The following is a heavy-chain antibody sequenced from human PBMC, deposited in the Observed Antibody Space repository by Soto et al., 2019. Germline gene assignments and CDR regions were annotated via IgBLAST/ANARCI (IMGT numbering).Heavy chain of an antibody. V-gene: IGHV2-5*02. D-gene: IGHD3-3*01. Sequence: QITLNESGPTQVNPRQTLTLTCTFSGFSLTTSGVGVGWIRQSPGKTPEWLALIYWDDDKRYSPSLKSRLTITKDTSKNHVVLTMADLDPADTATYYCAHRVLRTVFGVVTTTASYFDFWGQGTPVAVSS. CDR3: AHRVLRTVFGVVTTTASYFDF. CDR2: IYWDDDK. J-gene: IGHJ4*02. CDR1: GFSLTTSGVG.